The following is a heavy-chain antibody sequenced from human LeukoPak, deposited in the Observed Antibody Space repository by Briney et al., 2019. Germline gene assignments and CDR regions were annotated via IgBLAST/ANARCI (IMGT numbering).Heavy chain of an antibody. CDR3: AKAAVLRFLEWTNDAFDI. CDR2: ISYDGSNK. Sequence: GGSLRLSCAASGFTFSSYAMHWVRQAPGKGLEWVAVISYDGSNKYYADSVKGRFTISRDNSKNTLYLQMNSLRAEDTAVYYCAKAAVLRFLEWTNDAFDIWGQGTMVTVSS. D-gene: IGHD3-3*01. CDR1: GFTFSSYA. J-gene: IGHJ3*02. V-gene: IGHV3-30-3*01.